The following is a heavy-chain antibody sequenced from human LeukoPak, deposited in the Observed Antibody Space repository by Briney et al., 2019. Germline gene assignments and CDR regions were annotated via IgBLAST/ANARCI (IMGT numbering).Heavy chain of an antibody. V-gene: IGHV3-23*01. J-gene: IGHJ3*02. Sequence: GGSLRLSCAASGFTFSSYAMSWVRQAPGKGLEWVSAISGSGGSTYYADSVKGRSTISRDNSKNTLYLQMNSLRAEDTAVYYCAKDTYYRHYHDSSGYDAFDIWGQGTMVTVSS. CDR3: AKDTYYRHYHDSSGYDAFDI. CDR2: ISGSGGST. D-gene: IGHD3-22*01. CDR1: GFTFSSYA.